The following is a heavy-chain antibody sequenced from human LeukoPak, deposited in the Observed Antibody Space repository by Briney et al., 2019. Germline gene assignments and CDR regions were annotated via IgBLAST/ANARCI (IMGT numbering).Heavy chain of an antibody. CDR1: SGSISSSSYY. CDR3: ARGASSRFEH. D-gene: IGHD6-13*01. Sequence: SETLSLTCTVSSGSISSSSYYWGWIRQPPGKGLEWIGSIYYSGSTYYNPSLKSRVTISEDTSKNQFSLKLSSVTAADTAVYYCARGASSRFEHWGQGTLVTVSS. CDR2: IYYSGST. V-gene: IGHV4-39*07. J-gene: IGHJ4*02.